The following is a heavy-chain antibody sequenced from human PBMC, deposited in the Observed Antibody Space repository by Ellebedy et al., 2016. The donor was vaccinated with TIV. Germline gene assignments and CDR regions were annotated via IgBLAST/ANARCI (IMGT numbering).Heavy chain of an antibody. V-gene: IGHV3-23*01. J-gene: IGHJ3*02. D-gene: IGHD4-11*01. CDR2: ISGGAGRT. CDR3: AKDSSDSNYVEALEI. CDR1: EFTFSSYA. Sequence: GESLKISXAASEFTFSSYAMTWVRQAPGKGLEWVSSISGGAGRTHYTDSVRGRFTISRDDSKSTLYLQMNSLRADDTAVYFCAKDSSDSNYVEALEIWGQGTMVAVSS.